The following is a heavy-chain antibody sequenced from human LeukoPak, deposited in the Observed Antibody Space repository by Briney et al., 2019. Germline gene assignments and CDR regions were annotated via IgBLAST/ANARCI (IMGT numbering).Heavy chain of an antibody. CDR2: MLYDGSKK. V-gene: IGHV3-30*18. D-gene: IGHD3-9*01. J-gene: IGHJ3*02. CDR1: GFTFTNYN. Sequence: GGSLRLSCAASGFTFTNYNMHWVRQTPGKGLQWVAAMLYDGSKKYYADSVKGRFSVYRDNSDYTLYLQMNNLKTDDTALYSCANFDGDSQAFHIWGLGTMVTVSS. CDR3: ANFDGDSQAFHI.